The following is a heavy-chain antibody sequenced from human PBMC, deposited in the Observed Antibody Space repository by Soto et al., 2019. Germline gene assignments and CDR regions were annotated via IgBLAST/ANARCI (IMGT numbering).Heavy chain of an antibody. CDR3: ARSNGDYGDC. CDR1: GGSISSSSYY. Sequence: SETLSLTCTVSGGSISSSSYYWSWIRQPPGKGLEWIGYIYYSGSTNYNPSLKSRVTISVDTSKNQFSLKLSSVTAADTAVYYCARSNGDYGDCWSQGTLVTVSS. J-gene: IGHJ4*02. CDR2: IYYSGST. V-gene: IGHV4-61*01. D-gene: IGHD4-17*01.